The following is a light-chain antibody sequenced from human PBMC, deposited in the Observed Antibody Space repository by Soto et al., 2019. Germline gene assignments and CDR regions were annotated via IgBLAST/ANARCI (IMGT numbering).Light chain of an antibody. CDR3: QQYASSPRT. J-gene: IGKJ1*01. V-gene: IGKV3-20*01. CDR1: QSVNSDY. CDR2: GAS. Sequence: EIVLTQSPGTLSLSPGERATLSCRASQSVNSDYLAWYQQKPGQGPRVLMYGASSRATGIPDRFSGSGSGTDFTLTISRLEPEDFAVYYCQQYASSPRTFGQGTKVEIK.